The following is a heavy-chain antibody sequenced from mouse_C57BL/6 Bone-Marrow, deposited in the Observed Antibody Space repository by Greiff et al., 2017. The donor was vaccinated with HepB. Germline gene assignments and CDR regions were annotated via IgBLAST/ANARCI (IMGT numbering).Heavy chain of an antibody. CDR1: GYSITSGYY. J-gene: IGHJ2*01. CDR2: ISYDGSN. V-gene: IGHV3-6*01. Sequence: DVQLQESGPGLVKPSQSLSLTCSVTGYSITSGYYWNWIRQFPGNKLEWMGYISYDGSNNYNPSLKNRISITRDTSKNQFFLKLNSVTTEDTATYYCARDQKYYFDYWGQGTTLTVSS. D-gene: IGHD1-3*01. CDR3: ARDQKYYFDY.